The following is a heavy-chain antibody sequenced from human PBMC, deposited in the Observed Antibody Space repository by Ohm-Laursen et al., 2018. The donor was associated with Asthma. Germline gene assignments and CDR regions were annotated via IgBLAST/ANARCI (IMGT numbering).Heavy chain of an antibody. D-gene: IGHD5-18*01. CDR1: GFTFSNAW. V-gene: IGHV3-15*01. CDR3: TTKLDTAMVTIVGFWFDP. CDR2: IKSKTDGGIT. Sequence: SLRLSCTASGFTFSNAWMSWIRQAPGKGLEWVGRIKSKTDGGITDYAAPVKGRFTISRDDSKNTPYLQMNSLKTEDTAVYYCTTKLDTAMVTIVGFWFDPWGQGTLVTVSS. J-gene: IGHJ5*02.